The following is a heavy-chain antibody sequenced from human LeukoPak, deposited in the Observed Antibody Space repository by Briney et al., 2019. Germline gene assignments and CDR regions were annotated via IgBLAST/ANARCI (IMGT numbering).Heavy chain of an antibody. J-gene: IGHJ4*02. CDR2: IYYSGST. D-gene: IGHD3-22*01. CDR3: ARQPESSGYRTYY. Sequence: SETLSLTCTVSGGSISSSSYYWGWIRQPPGKGLEWIGSIYYSGSTYYNPSLKSRVTISVDTSKNQFSLKLSSVTAADTAVYYCARQPESSGYRTYYWGQGTLVTVSS. CDR1: GGSISSSSYY. V-gene: IGHV4-39*01.